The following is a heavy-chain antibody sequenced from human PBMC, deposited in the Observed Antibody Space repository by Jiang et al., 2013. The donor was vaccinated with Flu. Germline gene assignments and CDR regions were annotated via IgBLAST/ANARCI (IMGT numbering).Heavy chain of an antibody. J-gene: IGHJ4*02. CDR2: IYYSGTT. CDR1: GDSINSGFYF. V-gene: IGHV4-39*07. CDR3: ARDSVTFPRLFDN. D-gene: IGHD2/OR15-2a*01. Sequence: GSGLVKPSETLSLTCAVSGDSINSGFYFWGWIRQPPGKALEFLGTIYYSGTTDYNPSLRSRVTLSLDTSKSRLSLRLTSVTAADTAVYYCARDSVTFPRLFDNWGPGTLVTVSS.